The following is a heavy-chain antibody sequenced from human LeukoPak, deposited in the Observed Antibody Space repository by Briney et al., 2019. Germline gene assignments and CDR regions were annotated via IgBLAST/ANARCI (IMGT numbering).Heavy chain of an antibody. V-gene: IGHV4-59*08. J-gene: IGHJ4*02. CDR2: IYYSGST. Sequence: SETLSLTCTVSGGSISSYYWSWIRQPPGKGLEWIGYIYYSGSTNYNPSLKSRVTISVDTSKNQFSLKLSSVTAADTAVYYCAAYSDYDTRGTFDYWGQGTLVTVSS. CDR3: AAYSDYDTRGTFDY. CDR1: GGSISSYY. D-gene: IGHD3-9*01.